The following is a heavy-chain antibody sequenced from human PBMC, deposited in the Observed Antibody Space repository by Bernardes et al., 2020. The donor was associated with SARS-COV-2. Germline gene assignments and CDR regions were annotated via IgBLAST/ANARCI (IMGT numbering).Heavy chain of an antibody. V-gene: IGHV3-30-3*01. J-gene: IGHJ4*02. CDR3: TRGLELELITWFDY. CDR1: GFTFSSSA. CDR2: ISNDGSIK. D-gene: IGHD1-7*01. Sequence: GGSLRLSCTASGFTFSSSAMHWVRQAPGPGPEWVAVISNDGSIKYYTDSVKGRFTISRDNSKNTLYLLMNSLRTDDTAVYYCTRGLELELITWFDYWGQGTLVTVSS.